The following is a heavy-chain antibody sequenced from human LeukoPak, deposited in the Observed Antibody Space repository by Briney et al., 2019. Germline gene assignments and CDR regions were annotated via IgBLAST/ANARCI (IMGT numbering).Heavy chain of an antibody. J-gene: IGHJ4*02. Sequence: GGSLRLSCAASGFTFSDYNMNWLRQAPGKGLEGVAVIFYDGSNKYYADSVKGRFTVSRDNSKNTLYLQVNSLRVEDTAVYYCTGHHQAYSRTYWGQGTLVTVSS. CDR1: GFTFSDYN. D-gene: IGHD6-13*01. CDR2: IFYDGSNK. V-gene: IGHV3-30*03. CDR3: TGHHQAYSRTY.